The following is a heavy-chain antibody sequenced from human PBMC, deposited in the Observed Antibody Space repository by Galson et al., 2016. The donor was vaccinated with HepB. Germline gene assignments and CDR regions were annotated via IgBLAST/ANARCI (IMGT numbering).Heavy chain of an antibody. Sequence: SLRLSCAASGFSFSSYGMNWVRQAPGKGLEWVSSISSSSSRYIYYADSLKGRFTISRDNAKNSLYLQMNSLRAEDTAVYYCARGHYDFWSGPSRRAFDIWGQGTMVTVSS. V-gene: IGHV3-21*01. CDR2: ISSSSSRYI. D-gene: IGHD3-3*01. CDR1: GFSFSSYG. CDR3: ARGHYDFWSGPSRRAFDI. J-gene: IGHJ3*02.